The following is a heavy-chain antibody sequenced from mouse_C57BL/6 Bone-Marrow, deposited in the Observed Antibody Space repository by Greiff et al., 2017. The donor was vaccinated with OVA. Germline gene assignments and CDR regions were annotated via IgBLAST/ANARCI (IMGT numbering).Heavy chain of an antibody. CDR2: IYPRSGNT. Sequence: QVQLQQSGAELARPGASVKLSCKASGYTFTSYGISWVKQRTGQGLEWIGEIYPRSGNTYYNEKFKGKATLTADKSSSTAYMELRSLTSEDSAVYFCARGDITAIVATGAMDYWGKGPTVTVSS. CDR1: GYTFTSYG. CDR3: ARGDITAIVATGAMDY. J-gene: IGHJ4*01. V-gene: IGHV1-81*01. D-gene: IGHD1-1*01.